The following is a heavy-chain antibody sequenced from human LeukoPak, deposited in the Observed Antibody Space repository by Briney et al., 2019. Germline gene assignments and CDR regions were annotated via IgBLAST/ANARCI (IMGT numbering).Heavy chain of an antibody. D-gene: IGHD1-26*01. CDR1: GGSFSGYY. V-gene: IGHV4-34*01. J-gene: IGHJ4*02. Sequence: SETLSLTCAVYGGSFSGYYWSWIRQPPGKGLEWIGEINHSGSTNYNPSLKSRVTISIDTSKNQFSLNLRSVTAADTAVYYCARGQWELPFWGQGTLVTVSS. CDR3: ARGQWELPF. CDR2: INHSGST.